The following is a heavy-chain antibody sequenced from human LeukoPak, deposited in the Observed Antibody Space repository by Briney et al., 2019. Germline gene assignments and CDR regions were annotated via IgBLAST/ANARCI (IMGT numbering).Heavy chain of an antibody. CDR3: ARLQYYYDSSGFFDY. CDR1: GGTLSSSSYY. D-gene: IGHD3-22*01. Sequence: SETLSLTCTVSGGTLSSSSYYWGWIRQPPEKGLDWIGNIYVGGSTYYNPSLNSRVTLSRDTSRNQNSLDLNSVTAADTAVYYCARLQYYYDSSGFFDYWGQGTVVTVSS. CDR2: IYVGGST. J-gene: IGHJ4*02. V-gene: IGHV4-39*07.